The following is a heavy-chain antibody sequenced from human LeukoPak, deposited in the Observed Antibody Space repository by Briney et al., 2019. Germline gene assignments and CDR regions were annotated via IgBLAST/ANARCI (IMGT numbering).Heavy chain of an antibody. CDR1: GYTFTSYA. Sequence: ASVKVSCKASGYTFTSYAMHWVRQAPGQRLEWMGWTNAGNGNTKYSQKFQGRVTITRDTSASTAYMELSSLRSEDTAVYYCAREVSDTAMAEFDYWGQGTLVTVSS. V-gene: IGHV1-3*01. CDR3: AREVSDTAMAEFDY. D-gene: IGHD5-18*01. J-gene: IGHJ4*02. CDR2: TNAGNGNT.